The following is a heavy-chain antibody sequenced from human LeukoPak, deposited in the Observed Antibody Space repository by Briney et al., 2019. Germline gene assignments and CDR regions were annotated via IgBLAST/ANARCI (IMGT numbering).Heavy chain of an antibody. J-gene: IGHJ4*02. CDR1: GFTLSTYV. CDR2: ISGSGGST. D-gene: IGHD5-18*01. V-gene: IGHV3-23*01. CDR3: AKDGTWIQLWFDY. Sequence: GGSLRLSCAASGFTLSTYVMTWVRQAPGKGLEWVSGISGSGGSTYYADSVKGRFTISRDNSKNTLYLQMNSLRAEDTAVYYCAKDGTWIQLWFDYWGQGTLVTVSS.